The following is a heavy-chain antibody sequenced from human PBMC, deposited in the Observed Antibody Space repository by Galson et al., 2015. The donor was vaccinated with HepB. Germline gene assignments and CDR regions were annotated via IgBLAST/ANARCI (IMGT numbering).Heavy chain of an antibody. D-gene: IGHD2-8*02. V-gene: IGHV1-18*01. CDR1: GYTFTSYG. Sequence: SVKVSCKASGYTFTSYGISWVRQAPGQGLEWMGWISAYNGNTNYAQKLQGRVTMTTDTSTSTAYMELRSLRSDDTAVYYCARVRGYCTGGVCYGGYYYYYYYMDVWGQGTLVTVSS. J-gene: IGHJ6*03. CDR3: ARVRGYCTGGVCYGGYYYYYYYMDV. CDR2: ISAYNGNT.